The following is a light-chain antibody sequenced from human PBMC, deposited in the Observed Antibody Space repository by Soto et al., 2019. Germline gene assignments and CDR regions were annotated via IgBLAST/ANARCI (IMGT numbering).Light chain of an antibody. CDR1: QSVSSN. J-gene: IGKJ1*01. CDR3: QQYNNWWT. Sequence: EIVMTQSPATLSVSPGERATLSCRASQSVSSNLAWYQQKPGQAPRLLIYGASTRATGIPARFSGSGSGTEFTLTISSLQSEDFAVYYCQQYNNWWTFGQGPQVEIK. CDR2: GAS. V-gene: IGKV3-15*01.